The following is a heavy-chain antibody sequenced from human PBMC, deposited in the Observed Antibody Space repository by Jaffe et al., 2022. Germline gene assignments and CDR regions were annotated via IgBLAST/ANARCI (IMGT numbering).Heavy chain of an antibody. D-gene: IGHD3-3*01. CDR1: GYTFTSYD. J-gene: IGHJ6*03. CDR3: AVIWGGYHRPHPNYYYYYYMDV. Sequence: QVQLVQSGAEVKKPGASVKVSCKASGYTFTSYDINWVRQATGQGLEWMGWMNPNSGNTGYAQKFQGRVTMTRNTSISTAYMELSSLRSEDTAVYYCAVIWGGYHRPHPNYYYYYYMDVWGKGTTVTVSS. CDR2: MNPNSGNT. V-gene: IGHV1-8*01.